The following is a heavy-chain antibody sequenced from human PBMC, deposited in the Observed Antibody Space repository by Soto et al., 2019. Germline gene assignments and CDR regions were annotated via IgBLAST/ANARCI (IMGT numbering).Heavy chain of an antibody. CDR1: GFTFSSYV. CDR2: ISYNGNNK. V-gene: IGHV3-30-3*01. D-gene: IGHD2-15*01. Sequence: QVQLVESGGGVVQPGRSPRLSCAASGFTFSSYVMHWVRQAPGKGLEWVAIISYNGNNKYYADSVKGRVTISRDNSKNTLNLKMNSLRAEDTAVYYCARAGCDGGSCYTLVGLRYGMDVWGQGTTVTVSS. J-gene: IGHJ6*02. CDR3: ARAGCDGGSCYTLVGLRYGMDV.